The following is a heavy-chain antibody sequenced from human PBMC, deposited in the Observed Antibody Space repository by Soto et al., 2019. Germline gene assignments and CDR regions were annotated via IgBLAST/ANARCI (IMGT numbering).Heavy chain of an antibody. D-gene: IGHD4-17*01. CDR3: AKRTSDYKAFDY. CDR1: GFTFDNYA. V-gene: IGHV3-23*01. J-gene: IGHJ4*02. Sequence: PGGSLRLSCAASGFTFDNYAMSWVRQAPGKGLEWVSSISGSGGTTYYADSVKGRFTISRDNSKSTLFLQVNSLRAEDTAVYFCAKRTSDYKAFDYWGQGTQVTVSS. CDR2: ISGSGGTT.